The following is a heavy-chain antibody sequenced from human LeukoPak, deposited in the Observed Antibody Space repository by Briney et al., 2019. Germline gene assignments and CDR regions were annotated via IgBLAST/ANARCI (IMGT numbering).Heavy chain of an antibody. D-gene: IGHD3-22*01. V-gene: IGHV1-69*04. CDR1: GGTFSSYA. Sequence: SVKVSCTSSGGTFSSYAISWVRQAPGQGLEWMGRFIPILGIANYAQKFQGRVTITADKSTSTAYMELSSLRSEDTAVYYCARSTIDSSGSKCYFDYWGQGTLVTVSS. J-gene: IGHJ4*02. CDR3: ARSTIDSSGSKCYFDY. CDR2: FIPILGIA.